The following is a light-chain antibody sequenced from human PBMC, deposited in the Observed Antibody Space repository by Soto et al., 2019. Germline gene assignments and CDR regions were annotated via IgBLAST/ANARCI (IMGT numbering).Light chain of an antibody. J-gene: IGKJ1*01. CDR2: GAS. V-gene: IGKV3-15*01. CDR3: QQYNNWPQWT. CDR1: QSVSSN. Sequence: EIVMTQSPATLSVSPGERATLSCRASQSVSSNLAWYQQKPGQAPRLLIYGASTRATGIPARFSGSGSGTEFTLTISSLQSXDXXXXXCQQYNNWPQWTFGQGTKVXIK.